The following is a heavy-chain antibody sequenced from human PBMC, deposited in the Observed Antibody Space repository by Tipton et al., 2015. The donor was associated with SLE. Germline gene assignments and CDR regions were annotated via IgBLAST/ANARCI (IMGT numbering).Heavy chain of an antibody. V-gene: IGHV1-8*02. D-gene: IGHD1-26*01. J-gene: IGHJ4*02. CDR1: GYTFTSYD. CDR3: ARGSPRWGGSYLDY. Sequence: QLVQSGAEVKKPGASVKVSCKASGYTFTSYDINWVRQATGQGLEWMGWMNPNSGNTGYAQKLQGRVTMTTDTSTSTAYMELRSLRSDDTAVYYCARGSPRWGGSYLDYWGQGTLVTVSS. CDR2: MNPNSGNT.